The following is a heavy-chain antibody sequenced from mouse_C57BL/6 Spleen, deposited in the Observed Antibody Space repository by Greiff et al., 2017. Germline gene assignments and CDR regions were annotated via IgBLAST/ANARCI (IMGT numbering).Heavy chain of an antibody. D-gene: IGHD1-1*01. CDR2: IRSKSNNYAT. V-gene: IGHV10-1*01. CDR1: GFSFNTYA. CDR3: VRHGDYYGSPYWYFDV. J-gene: IGHJ1*03. Sequence: EVMLVESGGGLVQPKGSLKLSCAASGFSFNTYAMNWVRQAPGKGLEWVARIRSKSNNYATYYADSVKDRFTISRDDSESMLYLQMNNLKTEDTAMYYCVRHGDYYGSPYWYFDVWGTGTTVTVSS.